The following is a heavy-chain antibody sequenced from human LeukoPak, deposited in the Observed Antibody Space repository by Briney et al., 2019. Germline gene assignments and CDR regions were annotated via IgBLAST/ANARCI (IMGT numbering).Heavy chain of an antibody. CDR1: GFNFGSYA. CDR3: ATESSLSN. CDR2: ISYDGGYQ. V-gene: IGHV3-30*04. Sequence: GGSLRLSCVGSGFNFGSYAMDWVRQAPGKGLEWVGDISYDGGYQSYAVSVRGRFTISRDNSKNTMYLQMDSLGVEDAAVYYCATESSLSNWGRGTLVTVSS. J-gene: IGHJ4*02.